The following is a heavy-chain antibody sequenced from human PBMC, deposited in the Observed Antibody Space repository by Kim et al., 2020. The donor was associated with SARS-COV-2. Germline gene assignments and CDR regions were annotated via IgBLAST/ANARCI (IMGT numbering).Heavy chain of an antibody. CDR2: IYYTGST. J-gene: IGHJ6*01. Sequence: SETLSLTCTVSGGSISSSSYYWGWIRQPPGKGLEWIGSIYYTGSTYYNPSLKTRVTVSRDTSNNHFSLRLSSVTAADTAMYYCVKHLVGANPVFYYGRDV. CDR1: GGSISSSSYY. D-gene: IGHD1-26*01. CDR3: VKHLVGANPVFYYGRDV. V-gene: IGHV4-39*07.